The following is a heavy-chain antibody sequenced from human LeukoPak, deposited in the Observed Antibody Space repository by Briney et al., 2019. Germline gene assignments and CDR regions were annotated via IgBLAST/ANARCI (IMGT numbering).Heavy chain of an antibody. CDR3: ATRLGRDGYNIDY. CDR1: GYSFTSYW. V-gene: IGHV5-51*01. J-gene: IGHJ4*02. D-gene: IGHD5-24*01. Sequence: GESLKISCKGSGYSFTSYWIGWVRQMSGKGLEWMGIIYPGDSDTRYSPSFQGQVTISADKSISTAYLQWSSLKASDTAMYYCATRLGRDGYNIDYWGQGTLVTVSS. CDR2: IYPGDSDT.